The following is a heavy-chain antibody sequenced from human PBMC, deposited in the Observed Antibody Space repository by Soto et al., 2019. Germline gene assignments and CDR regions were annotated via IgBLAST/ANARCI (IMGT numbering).Heavy chain of an antibody. V-gene: IGHV3-33*08. CDR3: FANLFWRGY. CDR2: IWHDGSNK. J-gene: IGHJ4*02. CDR1: GFTFSSYG. D-gene: IGHD3-3*01. Sequence: QVQLVESGGGVVQPGRSLRLSCAASGFTFSSYGMHWVRQAPGKGLEWVALIWHDGSNKYYAESVEGRFTISRDNSKNTLYLQMNSLRADDTAVYYCFANLFWRGYWGQGTLVTVSS.